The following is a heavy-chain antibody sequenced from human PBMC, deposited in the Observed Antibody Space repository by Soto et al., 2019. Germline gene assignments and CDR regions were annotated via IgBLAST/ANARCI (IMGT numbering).Heavy chain of an antibody. V-gene: IGHV3-33*01. CDR3: ARDPQQLAQADYYYYYGMDV. CDR2: IWYDGSNK. D-gene: IGHD6-13*01. J-gene: IGHJ6*02. Sequence: PGGSLRLSCAASGFTFSSYGMHWVRQAPGKGLEWVAVIWYDGSNKYYADSVKGRFTISRDNSKNTLYLQMNSLRAEDTAVYYCARDPQQLAQADYYYYYGMDVWGQGTTVTVSS. CDR1: GFTFSSYG.